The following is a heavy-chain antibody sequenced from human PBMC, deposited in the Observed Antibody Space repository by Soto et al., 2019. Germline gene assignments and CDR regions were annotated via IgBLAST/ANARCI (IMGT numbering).Heavy chain of an antibody. CDR2: IWYDGSNK. D-gene: IGHD3-16*01. Sequence: PGGSLRLSCAASGFTFSSYCTHWVRQAPGKGLEWVAVIWYDGSNKYYADSVKGRFTISRDNSKNTLYLQMNSLRAEDTAAYYCARDGGSYDYIWGSYHDDAFDIWGQGTMVTVSS. CDR3: ARDGGSYDYIWGSYHDDAFDI. CDR1: GFTFSSYC. J-gene: IGHJ3*02. V-gene: IGHV3-33*01.